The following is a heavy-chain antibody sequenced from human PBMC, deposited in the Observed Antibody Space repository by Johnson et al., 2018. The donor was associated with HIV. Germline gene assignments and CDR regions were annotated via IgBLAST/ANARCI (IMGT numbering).Heavy chain of an antibody. CDR1: GFTFSSYW. D-gene: IGHD3-22*01. J-gene: IGHJ3*02. CDR3: ASVKYCGPDSSGYSRIPDGFDI. V-gene: IGHV3-7*05. Sequence: VQLVESGGGLVQPGGSLRLSCAASGFTFSSYWMSWVRQAPGKGLEWVANIEQDGSEKYYVDSVKGRFTISRDNAKNSLYLQMNSLKAEDTAVFYCASVKYCGPDSSGYSRIPDGFDIWGKGTMVTVSS. CDR2: IEQDGSEK.